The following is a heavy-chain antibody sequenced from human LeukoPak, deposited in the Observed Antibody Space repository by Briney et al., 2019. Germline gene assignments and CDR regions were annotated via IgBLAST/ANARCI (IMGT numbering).Heavy chain of an antibody. CDR3: ARDQFSTGYYYYMDL. CDR2: ISYDGRNN. D-gene: IGHD3-3*01. CDR1: GYTFDSYA. J-gene: IGHJ6*03. Sequence: QSGGSLRLSCAASGYTFDSYAMHWVRQAPGKGLEWLAVISYDGRNNYYGDSVKGRFTISRDNPKNTLYLQMTSLRAEDTAVYYCARDQFSTGYYYYMDLWGKGTTVTVSS. V-gene: IGHV3-30*04.